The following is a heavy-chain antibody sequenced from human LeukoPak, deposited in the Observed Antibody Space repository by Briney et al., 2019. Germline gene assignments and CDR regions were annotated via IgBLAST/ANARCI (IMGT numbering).Heavy chain of an antibody. CDR1: GFTFRSYW. CDR3: VRGNDYGGPHY. Sequence: GGSLRLSCAASGFTFRSYWMSWVRQAPGKGLEWVANIERDGSEKYYVDSVKGRFIISRDNAKNSLYLEMNSLRAEDTAVYYCVRGNDYGGPHYWGQGTLVTVSS. V-gene: IGHV3-7*01. D-gene: IGHD4-23*01. CDR2: IERDGSEK. J-gene: IGHJ4*02.